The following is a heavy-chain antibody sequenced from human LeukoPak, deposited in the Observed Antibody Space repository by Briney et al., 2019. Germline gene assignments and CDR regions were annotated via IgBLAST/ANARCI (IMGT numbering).Heavy chain of an antibody. Sequence: GGSLRLSCVVSRLTFRNYGMHWVRQAPGKGLEWVAFVEYDGGDKYYTDSVKGRFTISRDNSRNTLYLQMNSLTTEDTAVYYCATKRGNSGYLESWGQGTLVTVSS. V-gene: IGHV3-30*02. CDR3: ATKRGNSGYLES. CDR1: RLTFRNYG. D-gene: IGHD2/OR15-2a*01. J-gene: IGHJ4*02. CDR2: VEYDGGDK.